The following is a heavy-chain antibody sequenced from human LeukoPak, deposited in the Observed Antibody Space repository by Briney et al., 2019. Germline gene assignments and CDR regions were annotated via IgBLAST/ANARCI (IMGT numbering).Heavy chain of an antibody. V-gene: IGHV4-59*01. CDR2: IYYSGST. CDR3: AGVVIMGDYYYYYMDV. J-gene: IGHJ6*03. D-gene: IGHD3-3*01. Sequence: SETLSLTCTVSGGSISSYYWSWIRQPPGQGLEWIGYIYYSGSTNYNPSLKSRVTISVDTSKNQFSLKLSSVTAADTAVYYCAGVVIMGDYYYYYMDVWGKGTTVTVSS. CDR1: GGSISSYY.